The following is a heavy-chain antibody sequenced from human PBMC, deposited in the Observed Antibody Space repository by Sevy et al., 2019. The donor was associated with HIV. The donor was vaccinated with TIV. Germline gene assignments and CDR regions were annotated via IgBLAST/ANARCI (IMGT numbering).Heavy chain of an antibody. Sequence: GGSLRLSCVASGLTFTTTGMSWVRQAPGKGLEWVAGVTSDGATYYADSVRDRFTVSRDNSKNTLYPQLNSLRADDTAVFYCAGGDTTMITDLDYWGQGTLVTVSS. CDR1: GLTFTTTG. CDR3: AGGDTTMITDLDY. V-gene: IGHV3-23*01. J-gene: IGHJ4*02. CDR2: VTSDGAT. D-gene: IGHD3-16*01.